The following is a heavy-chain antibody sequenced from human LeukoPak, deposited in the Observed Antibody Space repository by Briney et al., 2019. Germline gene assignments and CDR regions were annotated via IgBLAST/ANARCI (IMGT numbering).Heavy chain of an antibody. CDR3: AKEEVLWFGSPPG. CDR1: GFTFSSYA. V-gene: IGHV3-23*01. J-gene: IGHJ4*02. D-gene: IGHD3-10*01. Sequence: GGSLTLSCAASGFTFSSYAMSWVRQAPGKGLEWVSAISGSGGSTSYADSVKGRFTISRDNSKNTLYLQMNSLRAEDTAVYYCAKEEVLWFGSPPGWGQGTLVTVSS. CDR2: ISGSGGST.